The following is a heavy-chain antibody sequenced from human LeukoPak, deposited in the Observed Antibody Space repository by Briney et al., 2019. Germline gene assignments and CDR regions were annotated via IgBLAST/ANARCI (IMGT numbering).Heavy chain of an antibody. CDR3: ARGYCSGGSCYSFDY. CDR2: IYPGDSDT. V-gene: IGHV5-51*01. Sequence: GESLKISCKASGYSFSDYWIGWVRQMPGKGLEWMGIIYPGDSDTRYSPSFQGQVTISADKSISTANLQWSSLKASDTAMYYCARGYCSGGSCYSFDYWGQGTLVTVSS. J-gene: IGHJ4*02. CDR1: GYSFSDYW. D-gene: IGHD2-15*01.